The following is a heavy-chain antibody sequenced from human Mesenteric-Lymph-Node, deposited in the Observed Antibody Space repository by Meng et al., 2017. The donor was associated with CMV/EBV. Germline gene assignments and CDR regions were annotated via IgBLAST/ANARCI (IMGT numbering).Heavy chain of an antibody. CDR1: GITVSVAW. CDR2: IKGKSDGGAT. J-gene: IGHJ4*01. V-gene: IGHV3-15*01. CDR3: AAEDSSGCLDF. Sequence: AASGITVSVAWMDWVRQAPGKGLEWVGRIKGKSDGGATDYAAPVKGRFTISRDVSEDTLYLQMNSLQIEDTAVYYCAAEDSSGCLDFWGQGTLVTVSS. D-gene: IGHD3-22*01.